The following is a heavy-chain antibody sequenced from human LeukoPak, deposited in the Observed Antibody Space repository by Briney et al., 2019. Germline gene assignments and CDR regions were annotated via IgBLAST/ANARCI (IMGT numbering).Heavy chain of an antibody. Sequence: GESLKISCQGSGYSLSTYWIAWVRQMPGKGLELMGIIYPGDSDTRYSPSFQGQVTISADKSISTAYLQWSSLKVSDSAMYYCARHWVTGSSSSPNDYWGQGTLVTVSS. CDR1: GYSLSTYW. CDR3: ARHWVTGSSSSPNDY. D-gene: IGHD6-6*01. CDR2: IYPGDSDT. J-gene: IGHJ4*02. V-gene: IGHV5-51*01.